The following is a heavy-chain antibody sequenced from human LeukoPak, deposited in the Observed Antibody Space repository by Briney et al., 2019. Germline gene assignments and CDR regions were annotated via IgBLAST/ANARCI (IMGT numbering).Heavy chain of an antibody. V-gene: IGHV3-53*01. Sequence: GGSLRLSCAASGFTVITNDMTWVRQAPGKGLEWVSVLYSDGNTKYADSVQGRFTISRDNSKNTLYLEMNSLSPGDTAVYYCARGVEPLAANTLAYWGQGTLVTVSS. CDR2: LYSDGNT. CDR3: ARGVEPLAANTLAY. D-gene: IGHD1-14*01. CDR1: GFTVITND. J-gene: IGHJ4*02.